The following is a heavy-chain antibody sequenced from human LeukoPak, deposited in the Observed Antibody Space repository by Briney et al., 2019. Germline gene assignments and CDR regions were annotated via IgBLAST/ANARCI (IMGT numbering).Heavy chain of an antibody. D-gene: IGHD6-19*01. CDR1: GYTFTSYY. V-gene: IGHV1-46*03. CDR2: INPSGGST. CDR3: SLTVAESSVDY. Sequence: GASVKVSCKASGYTFTSYYMHWVRQAPGQGLEWMGIINPSGGSTSYAQKFQGRVTMIRDTSTSTVYMELSSLRSEDTAVYYCSLTVAESSVDYWGQGTLVTVSS. J-gene: IGHJ4*02.